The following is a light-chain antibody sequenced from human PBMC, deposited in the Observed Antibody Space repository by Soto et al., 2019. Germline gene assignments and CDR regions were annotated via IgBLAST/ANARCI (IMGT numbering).Light chain of an antibody. CDR2: GNN. J-gene: IGLJ3*02. CDR3: AVWDDSLSARV. V-gene: IGLV1-47*01. Sequence: QSVLTQPPSASVTPGQRVTISCSGGSSNIGGNSFSWYQHLPGTAPKLLIFGNNQRPSGVPDRFSGSKSGTSASLAISGLRPEDEADYYCAVWDDSLSARVFGGGTQLTVL. CDR1: SSNIGGNS.